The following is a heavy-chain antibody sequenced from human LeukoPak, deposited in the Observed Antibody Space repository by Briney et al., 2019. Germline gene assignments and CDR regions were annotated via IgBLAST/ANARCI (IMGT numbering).Heavy chain of an antibody. CDR2: INHSGST. CDR1: GGSSSGYY. V-gene: IGHV4-34*01. CDR3: ARQVPYYDFWSGPDLFDY. D-gene: IGHD3-3*01. J-gene: IGHJ4*02. Sequence: PSETLSLTCAVYGGSSSGYYWSWIRQPPGKGLEWIGEINHSGSTNYNPSLKSRVTISVDTSKNQFSLKLSSVTAADTAVYYCARQVPYYDFWSGPDLFDYWGQGTLVTVSS.